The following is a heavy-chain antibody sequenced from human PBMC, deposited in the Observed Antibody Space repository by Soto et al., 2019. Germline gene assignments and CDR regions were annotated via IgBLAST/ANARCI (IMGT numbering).Heavy chain of an antibody. V-gene: IGHV4-39*01. CDR3: ASHPPPSRGMDV. CDR1: GGSISSSSYY. J-gene: IGHJ6*02. CDR2: IYYSGST. Sequence: PSETLSLTCTVSGGSISSSSYYWGWIRQPRGKGLEWIGSIYYSGSTYYNPSLKSRDTISVDTSKNQFSLKLSSVTAADTAVYYCASHPPPSRGMDVWGQATSVSVS.